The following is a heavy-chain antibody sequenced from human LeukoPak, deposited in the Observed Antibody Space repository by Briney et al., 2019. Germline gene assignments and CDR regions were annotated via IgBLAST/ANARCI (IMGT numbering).Heavy chain of an antibody. V-gene: IGHV4-59*01. CDR1: GGSIRSYS. D-gene: IGHD3-22*01. Sequence: SETLSLTCTVSGGSIRSYSWNWIRQPPGKGLEWIGYIYYSGNSNYNPSLKSRVTISVDTSKNQFSLKLSSVTAADTAVYYCAGLGASGNGYLSWFDPWGQGTLVTVSS. CDR3: AGLGASGNGYLSWFDP. CDR2: IYYSGNS. J-gene: IGHJ5*02.